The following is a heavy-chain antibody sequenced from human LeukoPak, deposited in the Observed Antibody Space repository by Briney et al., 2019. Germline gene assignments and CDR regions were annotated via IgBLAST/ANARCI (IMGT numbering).Heavy chain of an antibody. CDR1: GDSVSSNSAA. Sequence: SQTLSLTCAISGDSVSSNSAAWNWIRQSPSRGLEWLGRTYYRSKWYNDYAVSVKSRITINPDTSKNQFSLQLNSVTPEDTAVYYCARDKYSGYDLHYYMDVWGKGTTVTVSS. CDR2: TYYRSKWYN. J-gene: IGHJ6*03. CDR3: ARDKYSGYDLHYYMDV. D-gene: IGHD5-12*01. V-gene: IGHV6-1*01.